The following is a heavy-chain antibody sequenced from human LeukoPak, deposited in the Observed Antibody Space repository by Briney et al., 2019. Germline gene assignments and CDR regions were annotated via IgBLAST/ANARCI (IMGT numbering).Heavy chain of an antibody. V-gene: IGHV3-21*01. CDR3: ARDRQSTFMDV. D-gene: IGHD3-16*01. J-gene: IGHJ6*02. Sequence: PGGSLRLSCAASGFTFSSYSMNWVRQAPGKGLEWVSSISSSSSYIYYADSVKGRFTISRDNSKKTLYLQMNSPRAEDTAVYYCARDRQSTFMDVWGQGTTVTVSS. CDR2: ISSSSSYI. CDR1: GFTFSSYS.